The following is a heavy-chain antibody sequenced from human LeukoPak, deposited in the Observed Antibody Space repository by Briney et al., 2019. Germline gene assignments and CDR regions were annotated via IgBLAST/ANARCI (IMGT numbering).Heavy chain of an antibody. Sequence: GGSLRLSCAASGFTFSSYAMHWVRQAPGKGLEWVAVISYDGSNKYYADSVKGRFTISRDNSKNTLYLQMNSLRAEDTAVYYCARDQGGYDPVYYGMDVWGKGTTVTVSS. V-gene: IGHV3-30*04. CDR1: GFTFSSYA. D-gene: IGHD5-12*01. J-gene: IGHJ6*04. CDR3: ARDQGGYDPVYYGMDV. CDR2: ISYDGSNK.